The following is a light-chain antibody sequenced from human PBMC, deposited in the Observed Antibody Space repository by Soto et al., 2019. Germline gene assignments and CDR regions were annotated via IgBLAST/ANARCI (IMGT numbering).Light chain of an antibody. Sequence: DIQMTQSPSTLSGSVGDRVTITCRASQSISSWLAWYQQKPGKAPKLLIFDASSLESGVPSRFSGSESGTEFILTISSLQPDDLATYYCQQYKSYPWTFGPGTKVDIK. CDR1: QSISSW. CDR3: QQYKSYPWT. CDR2: DAS. J-gene: IGKJ1*01. V-gene: IGKV1-5*01.